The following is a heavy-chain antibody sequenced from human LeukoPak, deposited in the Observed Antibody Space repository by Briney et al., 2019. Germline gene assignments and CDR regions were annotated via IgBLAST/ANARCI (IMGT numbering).Heavy chain of an antibody. CDR1: GYTFTMQH. CDR3: ARESPSPYFFDF. D-gene: IGHD3-10*01. Sequence: ASVKVSCKASGYTFTMQHIHWVRQAPGQGLEWMGIINPGNGDLSYAQKFQGRITMTRDMSTSTVYMELASLRSEDTAVYSCARESPSPYFFDFWGQGTPVTVSS. V-gene: IGHV1-46*01. J-gene: IGHJ4*02. CDR2: INPGNGDL.